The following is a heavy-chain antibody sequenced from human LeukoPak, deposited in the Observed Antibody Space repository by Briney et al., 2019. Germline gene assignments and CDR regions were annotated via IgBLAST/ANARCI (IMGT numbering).Heavy chain of an antibody. CDR2: INPNSGGT. V-gene: IGHV1-2*06. D-gene: IGHD2-21*01. CDR3: ARGISHYYYYGMDV. J-gene: IGHJ6*02. Sequence: ASVKVSCKASGYTFTGYYMHWVRQAPGQGLEWMGRINPNSGGTNYAQKFQGRVTMTRDTSISTAYMELSRLRSDDTAVYYCARGISHYYYYGMDVWGQGTTVTVSS. CDR1: GYTFTGYY.